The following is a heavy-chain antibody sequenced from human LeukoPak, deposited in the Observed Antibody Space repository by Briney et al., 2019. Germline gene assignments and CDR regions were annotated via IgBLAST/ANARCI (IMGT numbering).Heavy chain of an antibody. J-gene: IGHJ5*02. CDR1: GGSISSSNW. V-gene: IGHV4-4*02. CDR2: IYHSGST. D-gene: IGHD6-13*01. CDR3: ARDKRYSSSWNWFDP. Sequence: SETLSLTCAVSGGSISSSNWWRWVRQPPGKGLEWIGEIYHSGSTNYNPSLKSRVTISVDKSKNQFSLKLSSVTAADTAVYYCARDKRYSSSWNWFDPWGQGTLVTVSS.